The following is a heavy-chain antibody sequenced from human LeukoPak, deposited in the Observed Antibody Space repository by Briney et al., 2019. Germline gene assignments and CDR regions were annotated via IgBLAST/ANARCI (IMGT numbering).Heavy chain of an antibody. CDR2: ISYDGSNK. Sequence: GGSLRLSCAASGFTFSSYAMHWVRQAPGKGLEWVAVISYDGSNKYYADSVKGRFTISRDNSKNTLYLQMNSLRAEDTAVYYCARGLVILYYFDYWGQGTLVTVSS. CDR1: GFTFSSYA. CDR3: ARGLVILYYFDY. J-gene: IGHJ4*02. D-gene: IGHD2-21*01. V-gene: IGHV3-30-3*01.